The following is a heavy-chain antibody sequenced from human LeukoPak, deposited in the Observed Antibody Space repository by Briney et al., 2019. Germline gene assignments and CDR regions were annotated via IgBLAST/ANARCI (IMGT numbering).Heavy chain of an antibody. CDR2: IIPIFGTA. V-gene: IGHV1-69*05. D-gene: IGHD4-17*01. CDR3: ARDWGDYGGEYYFDY. Sequence: VASVKVSCKASGGTFSSYAISWVRQAPGQGLEWMGGIIPIFGTANYAQKFQGRVTITTDESTSTAYMELSSLRSEDTAVYYCARDWGDYGGEYYFDYWGQGTLVTVSS. CDR1: GGTFSSYA. J-gene: IGHJ4*02.